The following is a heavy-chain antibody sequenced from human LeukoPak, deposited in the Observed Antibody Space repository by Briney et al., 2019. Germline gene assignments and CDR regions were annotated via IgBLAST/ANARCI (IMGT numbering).Heavy chain of an antibody. D-gene: IGHD1-26*01. J-gene: IGHJ4*02. CDR1: GFTFSTYG. CDR2: FSSDGSTK. V-gene: IGHV3-30*18. Sequence: GGSLRLSCAASGFTFSTYGMHWVRQAPGKGLEWGALFSSDGSTKYYADSVKGRFTISRDSSKNTLYLQMNSLRPEDTAVYYCAKSGGSYYSTLDSWGQGTLVTVSS. CDR3: AKSGGSYYSTLDS.